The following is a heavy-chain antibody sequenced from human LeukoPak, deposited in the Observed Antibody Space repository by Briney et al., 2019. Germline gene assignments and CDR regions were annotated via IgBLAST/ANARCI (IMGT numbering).Heavy chain of an antibody. J-gene: IGHJ6*03. CDR3: ARVGYRSSINDWSRTGLGAYPTEYYYYMDV. D-gene: IGHD5-18*01. V-gene: IGHV4-34*01. CDR2: INPSGGT. CDR1: GGSFSDYS. Sequence: SETLSLTCAVYGGSFSDYSWSWIRQLPGKALEWIGEINPSGGTNHNPSLMSRVSMSVDTSKNQISLRVSSVTAADTAVYYCARVGYRSSINDWSRTGLGAYPTEYYYYMDVWGKGTTVTVSS.